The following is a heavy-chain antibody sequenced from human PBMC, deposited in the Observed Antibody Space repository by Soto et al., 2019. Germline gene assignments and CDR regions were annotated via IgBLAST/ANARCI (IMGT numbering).Heavy chain of an antibody. J-gene: IGHJ4*02. CDR1: GASISSYY. CDR2: VYYSGST. D-gene: IGHD2-2*02. V-gene: IGHV4-59*01. Sequence: SETLSLTCTVSGASISSYYWSWIRQPPGKGLEWIGYVYYSGSTNYNPSLKSRVTISVDTSKNQFSLKLSSVTAADTAMYYCARDPTPYLWGQGTLVTVS. CDR3: ARDPTPYL.